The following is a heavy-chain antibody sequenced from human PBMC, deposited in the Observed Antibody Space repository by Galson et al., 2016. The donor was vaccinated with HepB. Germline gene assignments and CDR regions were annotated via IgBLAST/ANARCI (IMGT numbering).Heavy chain of an antibody. D-gene: IGHD3-10*01. J-gene: IGHJ3*02. Sequence: SLRLSCAASGFTFSTYGMHWVRQAPGKGLEWVAVIWFDGSNEYYADSVKGRFTISRDNSKNTLYLQMNSLRAEDTAVYYCARDQSITMVRGVMADALDIWGQGTMVTVSS. CDR2: IWFDGSNE. V-gene: IGHV3-33*01. CDR3: ARDQSITMVRGVMADALDI. CDR1: GFTFSTYG.